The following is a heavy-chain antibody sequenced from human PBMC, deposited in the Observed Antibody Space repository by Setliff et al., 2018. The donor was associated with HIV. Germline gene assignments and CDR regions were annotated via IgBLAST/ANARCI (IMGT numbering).Heavy chain of an antibody. CDR2: IGTAGDT. V-gene: IGHV3-13*01. CDR3: ARADGSSWYDY. J-gene: IGHJ4*02. D-gene: IGHD6-13*01. CDR1: GFTFSSYD. Sequence: SLRLSCAASGFTFSSYDMHWVRQATGKGLEWVSAIGTAGDTYYPGSVKGRFTISRENAKNSLYLQMNSLRAGDTAVYYCARADGSSWYDYWGQGTLVTVSS.